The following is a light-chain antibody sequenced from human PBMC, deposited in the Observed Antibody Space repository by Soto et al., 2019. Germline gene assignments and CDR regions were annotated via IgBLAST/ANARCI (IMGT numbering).Light chain of an antibody. Sequence: DIVMTQSPLSLPVTPGEPASISCRSSQSLEKSNGDNHLDWYLQRQGQSPQLLIYLGSNRAAGVPDRFSGSGSGTDFTLKISSVEAEDVCVYYCMQSQRIPYTVGQGSRLDIK. CDR3: MQSQRIPYT. J-gene: IGKJ2*01. CDR2: LGS. CDR1: QSLEKSNGDNH. V-gene: IGKV2-28*01.